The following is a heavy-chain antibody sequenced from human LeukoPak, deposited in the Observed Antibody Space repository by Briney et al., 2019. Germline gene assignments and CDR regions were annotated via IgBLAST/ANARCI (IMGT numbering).Heavy chain of an antibody. J-gene: IGHJ4*02. CDR2: IRQDGSEK. V-gene: IGHV3-7*01. Sequence: GGSLRLSCAASGFTFSTYWMSWVRQAPGKGLEWVANIRQDGSEKYYVDSVKGRFTISRDNAKNSLYLQMNSLRAEDTAVYYCARDKIVGATHFDYWGQGTLVTVSS. CDR3: ARDKIVGATHFDY. CDR1: GFTFSTYW. D-gene: IGHD1-26*01.